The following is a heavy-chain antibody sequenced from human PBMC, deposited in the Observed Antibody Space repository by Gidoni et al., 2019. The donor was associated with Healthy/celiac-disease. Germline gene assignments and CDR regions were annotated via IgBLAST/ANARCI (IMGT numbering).Heavy chain of an antibody. CDR1: GYTFTSYA. CDR3: ARDYCSSTSCWVVDAFDI. Sequence: QVQLVQYGAEVKKPGAAVKGACQAAGYTFTSYAMHWVRQAPGQRLEWMGWINAGNGNTTYSQKCQGSVTITRDTSASPAYRQLSSLRSEDTAVYYCARDYCSSTSCWVVDAFDIWGQGTMVTVSS. D-gene: IGHD2-2*01. CDR2: INAGNGNT. J-gene: IGHJ3*02. V-gene: IGHV1-3*01.